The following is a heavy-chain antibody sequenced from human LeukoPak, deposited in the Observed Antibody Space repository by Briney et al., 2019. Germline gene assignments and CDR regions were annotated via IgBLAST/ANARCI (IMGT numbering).Heavy chain of an antibody. Sequence: ASVKVSCKASGYTFTSYGISWVRQAPGQGLEWMGWISAYNGNTNYAQKLQGRVTITTDASTSTAYMELRSLRSDDTAVYYCASPRGYSYGVRAFDIWGQGTMVTVSS. J-gene: IGHJ3*02. V-gene: IGHV1-18*01. CDR1: GYTFTSYG. CDR3: ASPRGYSYGVRAFDI. D-gene: IGHD5-18*01. CDR2: ISAYNGNT.